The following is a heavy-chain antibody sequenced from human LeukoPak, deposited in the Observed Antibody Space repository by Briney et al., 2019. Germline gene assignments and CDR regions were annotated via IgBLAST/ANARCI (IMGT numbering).Heavy chain of an antibody. CDR2: MSGSGSST. CDR3: VRGGTDRSIPEY. D-gene: IGHD3-16*01. CDR1: GFTFNTYV. J-gene: IGHJ4*02. Sequence: PGGSLRLSCAASGFTFNTYVISWVRQAPGKGLEWVSSMSGSGSSTYYADSVKGRFTISRDNSKNTLYLRMNSLRAEDTAVYYCVRGGTDRSIPEYWGQGTLVTVSS. V-gene: IGHV3-23*01.